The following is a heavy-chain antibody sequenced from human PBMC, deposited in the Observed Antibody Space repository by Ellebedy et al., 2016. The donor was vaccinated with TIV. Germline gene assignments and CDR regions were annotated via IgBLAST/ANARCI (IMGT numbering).Heavy chain of an antibody. V-gene: IGHV3-30*02. Sequence: GESLKISCVASGFSFSTYGMHWVRQAPGKGLEWVAFKRFDGRNEYNGDSMKGRFIISRDLSKNTLYLQMNRMTSDDTGIYYCTRETNPPPGALAGTGFDCWGQGTLVIVSS. CDR2: KRFDGRNE. CDR1: GFSFSTYG. D-gene: IGHD6-19*01. J-gene: IGHJ4*02. CDR3: TRETNPPPGALAGTGFDC.